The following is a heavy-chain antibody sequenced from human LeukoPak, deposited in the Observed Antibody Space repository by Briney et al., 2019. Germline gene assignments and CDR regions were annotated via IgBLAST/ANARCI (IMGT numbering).Heavy chain of an antibody. J-gene: IGHJ4*02. CDR1: GYTFTGYY. CDR2: INPNSGGT. Sequence: ASVKVSCKASGYTFTGYYMHWVRQAPGQGLEWMGWINPNSGGTNYVQKFQGRVTMTRDTSISTAYMELSRLRSDDTAVYYCARGRGSGWRYFDYWGQGTLVTVSS. CDR3: ARGRGSGWRYFDY. V-gene: IGHV1-2*02. D-gene: IGHD6-19*01.